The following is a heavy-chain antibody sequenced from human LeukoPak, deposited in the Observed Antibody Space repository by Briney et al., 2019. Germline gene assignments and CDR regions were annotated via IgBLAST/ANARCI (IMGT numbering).Heavy chain of an antibody. CDR3: ARGPAGSGWSGRTIDY. V-gene: IGHV1-8*03. J-gene: IGHJ4*02. Sequence: ASVKVSCKASGYTFTSYDINWVRQATGQGLEWMGWMNPNSGNTGYAQKFQGRVTITRNTSISTAYMELSSLRSEDTAVYYCARGPAGSGWSGRTIDYWGQGTLVTVSS. CDR1: GYTFTSYD. D-gene: IGHD6-19*01. CDR2: MNPNSGNT.